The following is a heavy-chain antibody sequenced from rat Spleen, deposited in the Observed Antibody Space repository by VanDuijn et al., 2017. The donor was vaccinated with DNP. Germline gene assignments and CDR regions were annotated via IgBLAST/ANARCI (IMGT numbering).Heavy chain of an antibody. CDR2: ISNSGDTT. CDR3: ATHGTYD. V-gene: IGHV5-25*01. Sequence: EVQLVESGGGLVQPGRSLKLSCTASGFTFSDYYMAWVRQTPAKGLEWVASISNSGDTTHYRDSVKGRFTISRDNAKSTQYLQMDSLRSEDSATYYCATHGTYDWGQGVMVTVSS. D-gene: IGHD2-1*01. J-gene: IGHJ2*01. CDR1: GFTFSDYY.